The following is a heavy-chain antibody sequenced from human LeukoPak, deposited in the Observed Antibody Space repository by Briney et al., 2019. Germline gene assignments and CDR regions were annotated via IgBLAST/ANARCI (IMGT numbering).Heavy chain of an antibody. J-gene: IGHJ4*02. Sequence: GGSLRLSCAASGFTFSSYWMSWVRQAPGRGLEWVANIKQDGSEKYYVDSVKGRFTISRDNAKNSLYLQMNSLRAEDTAVYYCARDRRVGDYGDYFDYWGQGTLVTVSS. D-gene: IGHD4-17*01. CDR1: GFTFSSYW. CDR3: ARDRRVGDYGDYFDY. CDR2: IKQDGSEK. V-gene: IGHV3-7*01.